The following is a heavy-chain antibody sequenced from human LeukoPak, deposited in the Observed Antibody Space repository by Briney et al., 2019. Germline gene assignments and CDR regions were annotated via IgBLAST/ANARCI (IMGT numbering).Heavy chain of an antibody. V-gene: IGHV4-61*02. Sequence: PSETLSLTCTVSGGSISSGSYYWSWIRQPAGKGLEWIGRIYTSGGTNYNPSLKSRVTISVDTSKNQFSLKLSSVTAADTAVYYCARGAYGDYANFDYWGQGTLVTVSS. J-gene: IGHJ4*02. D-gene: IGHD4-17*01. CDR2: IYTSGGT. CDR3: ARGAYGDYANFDY. CDR1: GGSISSGSYY.